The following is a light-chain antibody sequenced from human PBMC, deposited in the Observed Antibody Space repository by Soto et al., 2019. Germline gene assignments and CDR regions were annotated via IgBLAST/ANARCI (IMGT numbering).Light chain of an antibody. V-gene: IGKV3-20*01. J-gene: IGKJ2*01. Sequence: EIVMTQSPATLSVSPGERATLSCRASQSISSSYLAWYQQKPGQAPRVLIYGASSRATGIPDRFSGSGSGTDFTLTISRLEPEDFAVYFCQQYGNPPPNAFGQGTKVDIK. CDR1: QSISSSY. CDR2: GAS. CDR3: QQYGNPPPNA.